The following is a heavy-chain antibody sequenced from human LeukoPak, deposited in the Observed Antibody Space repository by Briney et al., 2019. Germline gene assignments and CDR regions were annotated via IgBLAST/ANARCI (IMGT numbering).Heavy chain of an antibody. CDR3: TKSFWSGYTYYFDY. D-gene: IGHD3-3*01. V-gene: IGHV3-30*02. CDR1: GFTFIDYC. CDR2: IRYDGSNE. J-gene: IGHJ4*02. Sequence: GGSLRLSCAASGFTFIDYCMHGVRQDLRKGLQGVAFIRYDGSNEYYVDSVKGRFTVSRDNSKNTLYLQMNSLRAEDTAVYYCTKSFWSGYTYYFDYWGQGTLVTVSS.